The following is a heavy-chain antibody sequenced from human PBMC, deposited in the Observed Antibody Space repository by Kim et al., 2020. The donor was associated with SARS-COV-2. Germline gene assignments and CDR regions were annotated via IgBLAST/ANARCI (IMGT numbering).Heavy chain of an antibody. CDR3: TSSRYCGGDCHSGY. J-gene: IGHJ4*02. CDR2: IRSKTNSYAT. V-gene: IGHV3-73*01. CDR1: GFTFSDSA. Sequence: GGSLRLSCAASGFTFSDSAMHWVRQASGKGLEWVGRIRSKTNSYATTYAASVKGRFTISRDDSKNTAFLQMNSLKTEDTAVYYCTSSRYCGGDCHSGYWGQGTLVTVSS. D-gene: IGHD2-21*02.